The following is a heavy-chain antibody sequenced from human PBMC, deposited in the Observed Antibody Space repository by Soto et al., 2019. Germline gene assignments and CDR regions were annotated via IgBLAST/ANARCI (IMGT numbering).Heavy chain of an antibody. Sequence: GGSLRLSCAASGFTFSSYAMSWVRQAPGKGLEWVSAISGSGGSTYYADSVKGRFTISRDNSKNTLYLQMNSLRAEDTAVYYCAKKDVGIVVVPAEGFDYWGQGTLVTVS. CDR2: ISGSGGST. D-gene: IGHD2-2*03. CDR3: AKKDVGIVVVPAEGFDY. CDR1: GFTFSSYA. V-gene: IGHV3-23*01. J-gene: IGHJ4*02.